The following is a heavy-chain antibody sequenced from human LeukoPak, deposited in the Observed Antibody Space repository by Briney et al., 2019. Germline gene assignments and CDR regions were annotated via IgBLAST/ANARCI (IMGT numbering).Heavy chain of an antibody. D-gene: IGHD3-22*01. CDR2: INRSGST. CDR3: ARDIHYDSSGYLDYYFDY. V-gene: IGHV4-34*01. J-gene: IGHJ4*02. Sequence: SETLSLTCVVYGGSFSDYYWSWVRQPPGKGLEWIGEINRSGSTNYSPSLKSRVTISLDTSKNQFSLKLSSVTAADTAVYYCARDIHYDSSGYLDYYFDYWGQGTLVTVSS. CDR1: GGSFSDYY.